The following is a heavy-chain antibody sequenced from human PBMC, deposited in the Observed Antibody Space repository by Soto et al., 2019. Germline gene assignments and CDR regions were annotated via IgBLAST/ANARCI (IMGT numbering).Heavy chain of an antibody. CDR2: ISGSGGST. V-gene: IGHV3-23*01. D-gene: IGHD3-3*01. Sequence: HPGGSLRLSCAASGFTFSSYAMSWVRQAPGKGLEWVSAISGSGGSTYYADSVKGRFTISRDNSKNTLYLQMNSLRAEDTAVYYCAKGILEWRAVYYYMDVWGKGTTVTVSS. CDR3: AKGILEWRAVYYYMDV. CDR1: GFTFSSYA. J-gene: IGHJ6*03.